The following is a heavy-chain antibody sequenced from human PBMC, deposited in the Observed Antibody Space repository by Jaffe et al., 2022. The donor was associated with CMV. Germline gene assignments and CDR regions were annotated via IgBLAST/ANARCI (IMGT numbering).Heavy chain of an antibody. D-gene: IGHD2-2*01. J-gene: IGHJ6*02. V-gene: IGHV1-8*01. CDR2: MNPNSGNT. Sequence: QVQLVQSGAEVKKPGASVKVSCKASGYTFTSYDINWVRQATGQGLEWMGWMNPNSGNTGYAQKFQGRVTMTRNTSISTAYMELSSLRSEDTAVYYCARGGRLHPFCSSTSCYLVDYYYGMDVWGQGTTVTVSS. CDR1: GYTFTSYD. CDR3: ARGGRLHPFCSSTSCYLVDYYYGMDV.